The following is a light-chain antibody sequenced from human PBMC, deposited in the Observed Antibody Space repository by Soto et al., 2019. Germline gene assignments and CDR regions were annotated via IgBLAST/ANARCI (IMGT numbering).Light chain of an antibody. Sequence: ENVLTQSPGTLSLSPGERATLSCRASQSISNNYLAWYQRKPGQAPRLLIYGASSRATGLPDRFSGSGSGTNFTLNISRLEAEDFGVYYCQQYSGSYTFGQGTKLEIK. CDR1: QSISNNY. J-gene: IGKJ2*01. V-gene: IGKV3-20*01. CDR3: QQYSGSYT. CDR2: GAS.